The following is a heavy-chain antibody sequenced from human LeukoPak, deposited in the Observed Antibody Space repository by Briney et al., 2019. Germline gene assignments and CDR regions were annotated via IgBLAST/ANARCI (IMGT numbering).Heavy chain of an antibody. CDR2: ISSSGSTI. V-gene: IGHV3-11*04. D-gene: IGHD3-22*01. CDR1: GFTFSDYY. J-gene: IGHJ6*02. CDR3: AREDNQNYYDSSVMDV. Sequence: GGSLRLSCAASGFTFSDYYMSWIRQAPGKGLEWVSYISSSGSTIYYADSVKGRFTISRDNAKNSLYLQMNSLRAEDTAVYYCAREDNQNYYDSSVMDVWGQGTTVTVSS.